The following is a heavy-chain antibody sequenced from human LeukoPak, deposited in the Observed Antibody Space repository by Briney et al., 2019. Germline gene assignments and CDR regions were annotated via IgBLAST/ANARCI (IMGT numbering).Heavy chain of an antibody. J-gene: IGHJ4*02. CDR2: INPNSGGT. CDR3: ARAVVGATTDY. Sequence: ASVKVPCKASGYTFTGYYMHWVRQAPGQGLEWMGWINPNSGGTNYAQEFQGRVTMTRDTSISTAYMELSRLRSDDTAVYYCARAVVGATTDYWGQGTLVTVSS. D-gene: IGHD1-26*01. V-gene: IGHV1-2*02. CDR1: GYTFTGYY.